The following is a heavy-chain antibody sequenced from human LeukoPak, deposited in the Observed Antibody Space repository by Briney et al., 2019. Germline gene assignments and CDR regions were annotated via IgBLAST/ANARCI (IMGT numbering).Heavy chain of an antibody. CDR3: ARDRPNYYGSDGHYYRRDGDY. CDR1: GFTFSIYA. J-gene: IGHJ4*02. CDR2: ITSRGEST. V-gene: IGHV3-23*01. D-gene: IGHD3-22*01. Sequence: PGGSLRLSCAASGFTFSIYAMSWVRQAPGKGLQWVSSITSRGESTWYVDSVKGRFTITRDNSENTLCLQMHSLRAEDTAVYYCARDRPNYYGSDGHYYRRDGDYWGRGTLVSASS.